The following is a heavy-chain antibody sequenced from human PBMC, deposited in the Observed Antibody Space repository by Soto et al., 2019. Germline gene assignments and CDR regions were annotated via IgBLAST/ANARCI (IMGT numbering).Heavy chain of an antibody. CDR1: GGSISSYY. V-gene: IGHV4-59*01. CDR3: EREGFLGEKGF. CDR2: IYYSGST. D-gene: IGHD3-3*01. Sequence: SETLSLTCTVSGGSISSYYWSWIRQPPGKGLEWIGYIYYSGSTNYNPSLKSRVTISVDTSKNQFSLKLSSVTAADTAVYYCEREGFLGEKGFWGQGTLVTVSS. J-gene: IGHJ4*02.